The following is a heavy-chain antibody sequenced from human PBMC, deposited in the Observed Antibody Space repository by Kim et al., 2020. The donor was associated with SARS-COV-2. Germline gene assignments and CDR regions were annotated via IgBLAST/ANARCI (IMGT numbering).Heavy chain of an antibody. CDR3: ARVKGVQGSGTYYQNDA. J-gene: IGHJ3*01. D-gene: IGHD3-10*01. V-gene: IGHV3-30-3*01. CDR1: GFTFSSYA. Sequence: GGSLRLSCAASGFTFSSYAMHWVRQAPGRGLEWAAVISYDGSNQYYADSVKGRFTISRDSSKNTLYLQMNSLTAEDTAVYYCARVKGVQGSGTYYQNDA. CDR2: ISYDGSNQ.